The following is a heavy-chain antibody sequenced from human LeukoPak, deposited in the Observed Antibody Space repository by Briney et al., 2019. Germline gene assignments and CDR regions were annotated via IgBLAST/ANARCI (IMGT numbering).Heavy chain of an antibody. D-gene: IGHD6-19*01. CDR3: ARDQEYSSGWSAFDI. Sequence: PGGSLRLSCAAYGFTFSSYWMSWVRQAPGKGLEWVANIKQDGSEKYYVGSVKGRFTISRDNAKNSLYLQMNSLRAEDTAVYYCARDQEYSSGWSAFDIWGQGTMVTVSS. J-gene: IGHJ3*02. V-gene: IGHV3-7*03. CDR1: GFTFSSYW. CDR2: IKQDGSEK.